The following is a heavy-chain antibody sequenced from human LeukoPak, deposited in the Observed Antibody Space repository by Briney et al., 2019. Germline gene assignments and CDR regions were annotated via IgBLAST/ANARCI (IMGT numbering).Heavy chain of an antibody. CDR2: INAGNGNT. CDR3: ARGTMVRGVILPFDY. V-gene: IGHV1-3*01. J-gene: IGHJ4*02. D-gene: IGHD3-10*01. Sequence: GASVKVSCKASGYTFTGYYMHWVRQAPGQRLEWMGWINAGNGNTKYSQKFQGRVTITRDTSASTAYMELSSLRSEDTAVYYCARGTMVRGVILPFDYWGQGTLVTVSS. CDR1: GYTFTGYY.